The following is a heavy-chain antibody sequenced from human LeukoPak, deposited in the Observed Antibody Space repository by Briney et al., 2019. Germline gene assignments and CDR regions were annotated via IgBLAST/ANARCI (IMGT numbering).Heavy chain of an antibody. D-gene: IGHD2-15*01. Sequence: GGSLRLSCAASGFTFSTYWMTWVRQAPGKGLEWVANIKQDGSEKYYVDSMKGRSTISRDNAKNSLYLQVNSLRAEDTAVYYCARESVVAGLSFDYWGQGTLVTVSS. CDR1: GFTFSTYW. J-gene: IGHJ4*02. CDR3: ARESVVAGLSFDY. V-gene: IGHV3-7*01. CDR2: IKQDGSEK.